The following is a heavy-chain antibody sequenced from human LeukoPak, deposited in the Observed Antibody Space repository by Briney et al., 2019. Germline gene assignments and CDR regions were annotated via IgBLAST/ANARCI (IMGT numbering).Heavy chain of an antibody. CDR1: GLSISDNY. V-gene: IGHV3-20*04. D-gene: IGHD2-15*01. J-gene: IGHJ4*02. Sequence: GGSLRLSCVSSGLSISDNYMTWVRQAPGKGLEWVSGINWNGGSTDYGDSVKGRFTISRDNAKNSLYLQMNSLKTEDTAVYYCTTDPPSMEVAATPAPSYWGQGTLVTVSS. CDR2: INWNGGST. CDR3: TTDPPSMEVAATPAPSY.